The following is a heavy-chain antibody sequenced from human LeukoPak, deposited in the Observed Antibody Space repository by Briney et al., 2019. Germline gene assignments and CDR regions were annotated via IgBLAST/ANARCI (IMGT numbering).Heavy chain of an antibody. D-gene: IGHD3-22*01. CDR1: GYTLTELS. Sequence: GASVKVSCKVSGYTLTELSMHWVRQAPGKGLEWMGGFDPEDGETIYAQKFQGRVTMTRDMSTSTVYMELSSLRSEDTAVYYCARELLDSRGGAFDIWGQGTMVTVSS. CDR3: ARELLDSRGGAFDI. CDR2: FDPEDGET. V-gene: IGHV1-24*01. J-gene: IGHJ3*02.